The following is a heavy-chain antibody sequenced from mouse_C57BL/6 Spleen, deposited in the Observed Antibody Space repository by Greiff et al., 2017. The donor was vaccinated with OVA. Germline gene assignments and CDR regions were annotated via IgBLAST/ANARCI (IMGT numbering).Heavy chain of an antibody. J-gene: IGHJ4*01. CDR2: INPNNGGT. V-gene: IGHV1-26*01. D-gene: IGHD2-1*01. CDR3: GGKGYAMDY. CDR1: GYTFTDYY. Sequence: EVKLQQSGPELVKPGASVKISCKASGYTFTDYYMNWVKQSHGKSLEWIGDINPNNGGTSYNQKFKGKATLTVDKSSSTAYMELRSLTSEDSAVYYCGGKGYAMDYWGQGTSVTVSS.